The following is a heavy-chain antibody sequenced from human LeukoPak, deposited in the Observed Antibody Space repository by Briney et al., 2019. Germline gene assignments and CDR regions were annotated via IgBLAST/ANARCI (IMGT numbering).Heavy chain of an antibody. D-gene: IGHD6-13*01. CDR2: IYKNAIT. CDR1: GFTVSSNY. Sequence: GGSLRLSCAASGFTVSSNYMTWVRQAPGKGLEWVSVIYKNAITYYADSVKGRFTISRDNSKNTLYLQINSLRADDTAVYYCALQRTLWQQLLDYWGQGTLVTVSS. CDR3: ALQRTLWQQLLDY. J-gene: IGHJ4*02. V-gene: IGHV3-53*01.